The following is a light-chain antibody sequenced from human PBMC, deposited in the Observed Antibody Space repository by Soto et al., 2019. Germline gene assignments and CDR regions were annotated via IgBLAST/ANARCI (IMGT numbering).Light chain of an antibody. Sequence: QSVLTQPGSVSGSPGQSITISCTGTSEDVGAHNFVSWYQQHPGKAPKVLIYEVTIRPSGVSYRFSASKSGNTAYLTISGRQPEDEADYYCNSYLNTADRVFGNGKKLTV. V-gene: IGLV2-14*01. CDR1: SEDVGAHNF. J-gene: IGLJ1*01. CDR3: NSYLNTADRV. CDR2: EVT.